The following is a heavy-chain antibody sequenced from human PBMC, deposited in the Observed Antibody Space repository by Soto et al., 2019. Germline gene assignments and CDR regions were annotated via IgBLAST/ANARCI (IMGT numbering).Heavy chain of an antibody. CDR3: ARDRASFWSGYSGYMDV. CDR1: GYTFTSYG. V-gene: IGHV1-18*01. D-gene: IGHD3-3*01. J-gene: IGHJ6*03. CDR2: ISAYNGNT. Sequence: RASVNVSCKASGYTFTSYGISWVRQAPGQGLEWMGWISAYNGNTNYAQKLQGRVTMTTDTSTSTAYMELRSLRSDDTAVYYCARDRASFWSGYSGYMDVWGKGTTVTVS.